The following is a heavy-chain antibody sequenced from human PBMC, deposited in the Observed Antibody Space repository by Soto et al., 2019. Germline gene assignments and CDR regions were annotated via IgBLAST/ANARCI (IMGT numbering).Heavy chain of an antibody. D-gene: IGHD3-10*01. CDR2: IWYDGSNK. CDR1: GFTFSSYG. CDR3: ARGSMGVLLWFGEANNWFDP. J-gene: IGHJ5*02. V-gene: IGHV3-33*01. Sequence: GGSLRLSCAASGFTFSSYGMHWVRQAPGKGLEWVAVIWYDGSNKYYADSVKGRFTISRDNSKNTLYLQMNSLRAEDTAVYYCARGSMGVLLWFGEANNWFDPCGQGTLVTVSS.